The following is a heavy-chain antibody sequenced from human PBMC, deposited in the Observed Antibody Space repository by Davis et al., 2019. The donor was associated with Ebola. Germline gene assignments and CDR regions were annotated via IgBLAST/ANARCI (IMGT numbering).Heavy chain of an antibody. CDR1: GFTFSSYG. CDR3: ARIMTTVTTFDY. J-gene: IGHJ4*02. Sequence: GESLKISCAASGFTFSSYGMHWVRQAPGKGLEWVAVIWYDGSNKYYADSVKGRFTISRDNAKNSLYLQMNSLRAEDTAVYYCARIMTTVTTFDYWGQGTLVTVSS. D-gene: IGHD4-17*01. V-gene: IGHV3-33*03. CDR2: IWYDGSNK.